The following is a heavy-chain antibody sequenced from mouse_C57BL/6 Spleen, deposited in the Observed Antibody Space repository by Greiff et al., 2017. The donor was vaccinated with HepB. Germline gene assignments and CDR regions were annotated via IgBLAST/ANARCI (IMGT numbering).Heavy chain of an antibody. CDR2: INPNNGGT. CDR1: GYTFTDYY. D-gene: IGHD2-2*01. V-gene: IGHV1-26*01. J-gene: IGHJ2*01. Sequence: QLQQSGPELVKPGASVKISCKASGYTFTDYYMNWVKQSHGKSLEWIGDINPNNGGTSYNQKFKGKATLTVDKSSSTAYMELRSLTSEDSAVYYCARGRLRGFDYWGQGTTLTVSS. CDR3: ARGRLRGFDY.